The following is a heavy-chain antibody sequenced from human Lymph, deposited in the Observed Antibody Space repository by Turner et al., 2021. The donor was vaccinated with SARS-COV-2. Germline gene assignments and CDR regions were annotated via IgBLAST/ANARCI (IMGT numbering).Heavy chain of an antibody. Sequence: QVQLVQSGAEVKKPGASVKVSCKASGYTFTGSYMHWVRQSPGQGLEWMVWINPNNGGTNYAQKFQGRVTMTRDTSISAAYMELSRLRSEDTAVYYCARDVERYNDFWSGYSGGYGMDVWGQGTTVTVSS. D-gene: IGHD3-3*01. CDR1: GYTFTGSY. CDR3: ARDVERYNDFWSGYSGGYGMDV. J-gene: IGHJ6*02. V-gene: IGHV1-2*02. CDR2: INPNNGGT.